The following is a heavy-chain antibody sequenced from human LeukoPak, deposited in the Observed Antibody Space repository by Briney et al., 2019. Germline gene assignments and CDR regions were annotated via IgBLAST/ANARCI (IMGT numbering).Heavy chain of an antibody. J-gene: IGHJ4*02. Sequence: GGSLRLSCAASGFIFNDYGMSWVRQAPGKGLEWVSRISWNGGTTGYADSVKGRFTISRDNSKNTLYLQMNSLRPEDTAVYYCASQYTIYDTTPKYWGQGTLVTVSS. CDR1: GFIFNDYG. V-gene: IGHV3-20*04. CDR3: ASQYTIYDTTPKY. D-gene: IGHD3-22*01. CDR2: ISWNGGTT.